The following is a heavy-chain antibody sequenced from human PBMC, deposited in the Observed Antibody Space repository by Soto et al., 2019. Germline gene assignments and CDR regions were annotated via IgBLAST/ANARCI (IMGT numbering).Heavy chain of an antibody. CDR1: GFTFDEYG. D-gene: IGHD3-3*01. Sequence: EVQLVESGGGLVQPGRSLRLSCAASGFTFDEYGMHWVRQAPGKGLEWVSGISYNSGSIGYADSVKGRFTISRDNAKKFLYLQMNSLRAEDTALYYCAKSPDFYYYYYMDVWGKGTTVTVSS. J-gene: IGHJ6*03. CDR2: ISYNSGSI. V-gene: IGHV3-9*01. CDR3: AKSPDFYYYYYMDV.